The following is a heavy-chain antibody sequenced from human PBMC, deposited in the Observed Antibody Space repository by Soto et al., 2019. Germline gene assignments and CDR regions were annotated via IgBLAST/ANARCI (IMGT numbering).Heavy chain of an antibody. CDR1: GGTFSSYA. D-gene: IGHD6-6*01. Sequence: QVQLVQSGAEVKKPGSSVKVSCKASGGTFSSYAISWVRQAPGQGLEWMGGIIPIFGTANYAQKFQGRVTITAAESTSTAYMELSSLRSDDTAVYYCARARSMEPDRVGYYYYGMDVWGQGTTVTVSS. V-gene: IGHV1-69*01. CDR3: ARARSMEPDRVGYYYYGMDV. J-gene: IGHJ6*02. CDR2: IIPIFGTA.